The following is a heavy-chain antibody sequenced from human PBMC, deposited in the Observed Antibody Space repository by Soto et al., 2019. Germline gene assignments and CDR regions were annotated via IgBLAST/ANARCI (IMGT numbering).Heavy chain of an antibody. J-gene: IGHJ5*02. CDR2: VYHTGDT. V-gene: IGHV4-4*02. D-gene: IGHD2-21*02. CDR1: GRAFGSRHW. Sequence: PSVRMSIARAAAGRAFGSRHWPSRFRQYPGKGLEGIGNVYHTGDTNFNPSLQSRVTFSVDKSNNQFSLRLTSVTAADTAVYFCAREIVTAGGNNYFDPWGPGTLVTVSS. CDR3: AREIVTAGGNNYFDP.